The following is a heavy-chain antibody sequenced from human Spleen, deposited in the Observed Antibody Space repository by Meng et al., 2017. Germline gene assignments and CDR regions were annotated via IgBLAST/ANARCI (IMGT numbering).Heavy chain of an antibody. CDR2: INPKSGDT. CDR1: GYNFPDYY. CDR3: ARDENISLGKLFGDY. D-gene: IGHD2-21*01. V-gene: IGHV1-2*06. Sequence: QGQLVPSGGEVKKPGASGKVSCKPSGYNFPDYYIHWVRRAPGQGLEWMGRINPKSGDTHYAQKFQARVTMTGDTSISTAYMELSGLRSDDTAVYYCARDENISLGKLFGDYWGQGTLVTVSS. J-gene: IGHJ4*02.